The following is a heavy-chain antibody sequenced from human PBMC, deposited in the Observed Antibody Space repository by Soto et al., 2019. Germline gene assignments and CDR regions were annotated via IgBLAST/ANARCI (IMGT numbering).Heavy chain of an antibody. D-gene: IGHD3-22*01. CDR3: AREAHYYDSSGYSPQGRVGYWFDP. CDR1: GGSISSGDYY. CDR2: IYYSGST. V-gene: IGHV4-30-4*01. J-gene: IGHJ5*02. Sequence: SETLSLTCTVSGGSISSGDYYWSWIRQPPGKGLEWIGYIYYSGSTYYNPSLKSRVTISVDTSKNQFSLKLSSVTAADTAVYYCAREAHYYDSSGYSPQGRVGYWFDPRGQGTLVTVSS.